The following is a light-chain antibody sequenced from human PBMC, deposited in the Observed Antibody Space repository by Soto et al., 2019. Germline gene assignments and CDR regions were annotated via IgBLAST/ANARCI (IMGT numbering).Light chain of an antibody. V-gene: IGLV2-14*01. CDR2: DVS. CDR3: SSYTGSSINTVV. J-gene: IGLJ2*01. CDR1: SSDVGKYNY. Sequence: QSALTQPASVSGSPGQSITISCTGTSSDVGKYNYVSWYQQHPAKAPKLMIFDVSNRPSGVSNRFSGSKSGNTASLTISGLQAEDEAEYYCSSYTGSSINTVVFGGGTKRTVL.